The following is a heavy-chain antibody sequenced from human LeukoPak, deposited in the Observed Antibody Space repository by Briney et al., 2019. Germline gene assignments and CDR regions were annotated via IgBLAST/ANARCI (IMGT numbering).Heavy chain of an antibody. CDR2: IKQDGSEK. CDR1: GFTFSSYW. Sequence: GGSLRLSCVGSGFTFSSYWMNWVRQAPGKGLEWVANIKQDGSEKHYVDSVKGRFTISRDNAKNSLYLQMHSLRAEDTAVYYCARAMDSWGQGTLVTVSS. CDR3: ARAMDS. J-gene: IGHJ4*02. V-gene: IGHV3-7*03.